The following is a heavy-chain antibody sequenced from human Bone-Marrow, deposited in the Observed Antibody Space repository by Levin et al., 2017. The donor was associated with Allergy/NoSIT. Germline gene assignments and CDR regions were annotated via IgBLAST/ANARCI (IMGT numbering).Heavy chain of an antibody. Sequence: PGGSLRLSCAASGFSVSDYYMSWIRQAPGKGLEWVSYISSSTYTNYADSVKGRFTISRDSAKNSLYLQMNSLTVEDTAVYYCARDGTPHSSNWLDPWGQGTLVTVSS. V-gene: IGHV3-11*05. CDR3: ARDGTPHSSNWLDP. J-gene: IGHJ5*02. CDR2: ISSSTYT. D-gene: IGHD1-26*01. CDR1: GFSVSDYY.